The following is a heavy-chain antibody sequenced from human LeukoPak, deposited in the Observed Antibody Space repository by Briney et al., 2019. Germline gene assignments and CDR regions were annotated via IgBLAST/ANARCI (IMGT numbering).Heavy chain of an antibody. CDR1: GYTFTGFY. V-gene: IGHV1-2*02. CDR3: ARDQGVAAAGSEYYYSGMNV. Sequence: ASVKVSCKASGYTFTGFYMHWVRQAPGHGLEWMGWINPYSGDTNYAQKVQGRVTMARDTSISTAYMELSRLRSDDTAVYSCARDQGVAAAGSEYYYSGMNVWGQGTTVTVSS. J-gene: IGHJ6*02. CDR2: INPYSGDT. D-gene: IGHD6-13*01.